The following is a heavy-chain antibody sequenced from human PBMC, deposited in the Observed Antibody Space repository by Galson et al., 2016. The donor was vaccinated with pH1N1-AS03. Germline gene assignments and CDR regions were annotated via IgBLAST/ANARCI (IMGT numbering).Heavy chain of an antibody. J-gene: IGHJ4*02. CDR1: GFSFDDYA. CDR3: AKDIGVLMVYTEGPFDY. V-gene: IGHV3-9*01. Sequence: SLRLSCAASGFSFDDYAMHWVRQAPGKGLEWVSSISWNSDKITYADFVKGRFTISRDNAKNSLYLEMNSLRAEDTALYYCAKDIGVLMVYTEGPFDYWGPGTLVTVSS. D-gene: IGHD2-8*01. CDR2: ISWNSDKI.